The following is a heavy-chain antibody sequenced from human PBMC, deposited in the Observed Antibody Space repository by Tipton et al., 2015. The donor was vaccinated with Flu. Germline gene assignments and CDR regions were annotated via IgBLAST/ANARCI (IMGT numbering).Heavy chain of an antibody. CDR1: GYTFTTYW. CDR3: ARLGGYWTDGVYYDP. D-gene: IGHD2-8*01. J-gene: IGHJ5*02. Sequence: EVQLVQSGAEVKKPGESLRLSCKASGYTFTTYWIGWVRQMSGKGLEWMGTVYPGDSETRYSPSFQGQVTISADKSINTAYLQWSSLKASDTAMYYCARLGGYWTDGVYYDPWGQGTLVTVSS. V-gene: IGHV5-51*01. CDR2: VYPGDSET.